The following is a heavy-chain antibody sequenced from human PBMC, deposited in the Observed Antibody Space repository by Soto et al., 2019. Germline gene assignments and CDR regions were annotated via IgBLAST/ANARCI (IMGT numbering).Heavy chain of an antibody. CDR2: IWFDGGDK. CDR1: GFTFGNFG. Sequence: QVKLVESGGGVVQPGSPLRLSCAASGFTFGNFGMPWVGQAPGKGLEWVAVIWFDGGDKHYVDSVEGRFTISRDNSKNTVYLQMNSLRPEDTAVYYCARDRYTTSSYGMDVWGQGTTVTVSS. D-gene: IGHD6-6*01. CDR3: ARDRYTTSSYGMDV. V-gene: IGHV3-33*01. J-gene: IGHJ6*02.